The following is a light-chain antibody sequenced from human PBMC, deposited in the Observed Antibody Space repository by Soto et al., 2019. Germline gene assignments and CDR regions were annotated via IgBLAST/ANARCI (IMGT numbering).Light chain of an antibody. CDR1: QGISSY. CDR3: QQLNSYLTIT. V-gene: IGKV1-9*01. CDR2: AAS. J-gene: IGKJ5*01. Sequence: DIQLTQSPSFLSASVGDRVTITCRASQGISSYLAWYQQKPGKAPKLLIYAASTLQSGVPSRFSGSGSGTEFTPTISSLQPEDFATYHCQQLNSYLTITSRQGTRLEIK.